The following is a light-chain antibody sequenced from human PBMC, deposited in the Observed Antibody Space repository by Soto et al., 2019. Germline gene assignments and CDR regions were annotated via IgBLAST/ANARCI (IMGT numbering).Light chain of an antibody. Sequence: AIQLTQSPSSLSASVGARVTITCRASQGISSALAWYQQKPGKAPKLLIYDASSLESGVPSRFSGSGSGTDFTLTISSLQPEDFATYYCQQFNSPYTFGQGTKLEIK. CDR1: QGISSA. CDR3: QQFNSPYT. J-gene: IGKJ2*01. CDR2: DAS. V-gene: IGKV1-13*02.